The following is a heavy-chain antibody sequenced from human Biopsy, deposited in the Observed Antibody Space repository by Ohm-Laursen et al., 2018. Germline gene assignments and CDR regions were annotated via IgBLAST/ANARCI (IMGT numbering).Heavy chain of an antibody. V-gene: IGHV4-31*01. D-gene: IGHD4-11*01. CDR1: GGSISSGGSY. J-gene: IGHJ6*02. CDR2: IFNSANT. CDR3: ARDSGILNYGNFKYYHYYGMDV. Sequence: TLSLTCTVSGGSISSGGSYWSWIRQRPGKGLKWIGYIFNSANTYYNPSLKNLITISGDTSKNQFSLKLNSVTAADTAVYYCARDSGILNYGNFKYYHYYGMDVWGQGTKVTVSS.